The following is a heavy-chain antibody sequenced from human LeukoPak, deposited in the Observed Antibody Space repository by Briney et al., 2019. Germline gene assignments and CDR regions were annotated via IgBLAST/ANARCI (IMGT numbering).Heavy chain of an antibody. CDR3: ATVVGSKALDAFDI. D-gene: IGHD1-26*01. Sequence: SVKVSCKASGGTFSSYAISWVRQAPGQGLEWMGGIIPIFGTANYAQKFQGRVTITADESTSTAYMELSSLRSEDTAVYYCATVVGSKALDAFDIWGQGTMVTVSS. V-gene: IGHV1-69*13. CDR1: GGTFSSYA. CDR2: IIPIFGTA. J-gene: IGHJ3*02.